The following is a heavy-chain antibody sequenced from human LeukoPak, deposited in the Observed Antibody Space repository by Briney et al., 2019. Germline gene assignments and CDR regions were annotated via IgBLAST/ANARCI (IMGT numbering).Heavy chain of an antibody. CDR2: ISGSGGSA. J-gene: IGHJ4*02. D-gene: IGHD6-19*01. Sequence: GGSLRLSCAASGFTFSSYVMSWVRQAPGKGLEYLSAISGSGGSAYYADSVKGRFTISRDNSKNTLYLQMSSLRAEDTAVYYCAKDLSSGWYLVRSNYFDYWGQGTLVTVSS. CDR1: GFTFSSYV. CDR3: AKDLSSGWYLVRSNYFDY. V-gene: IGHV3-23*01.